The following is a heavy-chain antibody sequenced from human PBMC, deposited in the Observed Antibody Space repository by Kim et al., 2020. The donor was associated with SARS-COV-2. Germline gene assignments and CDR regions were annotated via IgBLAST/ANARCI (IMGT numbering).Heavy chain of an antibody. CDR2: INPSGGST. CDR3: ARARTRIAVAGPFDY. Sequence: ASVKVSCKASGYTFTSYYMHWVRQAPGQGLEWMGIINPSGGSTSYAQKFQGRVTMTRDTSTSTVYMELSSLRSEDTAVYYCARARTRIAVAGPFDYWGQGTLVTVSS. CDR1: GYTFTSYY. D-gene: IGHD6-19*01. J-gene: IGHJ4*02. V-gene: IGHV1-46*01.